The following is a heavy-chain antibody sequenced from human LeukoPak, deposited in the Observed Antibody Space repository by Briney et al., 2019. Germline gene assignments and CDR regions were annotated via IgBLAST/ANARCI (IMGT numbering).Heavy chain of an antibody. CDR3: ARQNYEANTFDY. D-gene: IGHD1-7*01. Sequence: SETLSLTCTVSGGSISSGDYYWSWIRQPPGKGLEWIGYIYTSGSTNYNPSLKSRVTVSVDTSKNQFSLKLSSVIAADTAVYFCARQNYEANTFDYWGQGTLVTVSS. V-gene: IGHV4-61*08. CDR2: IYTSGST. J-gene: IGHJ4*02. CDR1: GGSISSGDYY.